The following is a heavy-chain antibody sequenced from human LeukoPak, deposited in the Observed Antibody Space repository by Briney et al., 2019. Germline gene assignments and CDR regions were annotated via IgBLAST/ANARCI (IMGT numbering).Heavy chain of an antibody. Sequence: ASVKVSCKASGYTFTGYYIHWVRQAPGQGLEWMGRINPNNGGTNYAQKFQGRVTMTRDMSTSTAYMELRSLRSDDTAVYYCARLTEEWDYWGQGTLVTVSS. V-gene: IGHV1-2*06. CDR1: GYTFTGYY. J-gene: IGHJ4*02. D-gene: IGHD1-14*01. CDR2: INPNNGGT. CDR3: ARLTEEWDY.